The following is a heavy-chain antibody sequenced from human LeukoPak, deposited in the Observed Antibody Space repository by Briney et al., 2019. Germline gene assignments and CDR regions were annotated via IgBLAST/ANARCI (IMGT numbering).Heavy chain of an antibody. Sequence: GGSLRLSCVVSGFTISSHGMHWVRQAPGKGLEWVAMISYHGSTKYYGDSVQGRFTISRDISKNTLYLQMDSLRPEDTAVYYCAKDWGSSGWYIYFDPWGQGTLVTVSS. D-gene: IGHD6-19*01. CDR1: GFTISSHG. V-gene: IGHV3-30*18. CDR3: AKDWGSSGWYIYFDP. J-gene: IGHJ5*02. CDR2: ISYHGSTK.